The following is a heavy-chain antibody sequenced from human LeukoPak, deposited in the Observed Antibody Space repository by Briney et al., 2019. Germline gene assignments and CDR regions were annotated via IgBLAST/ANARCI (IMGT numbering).Heavy chain of an antibody. Sequence: ASVKDSCQASGYTFTSYDINWVRQATGQGGEGMGWMNPNRGKPGYAQKFQGRVTMTRNTSISTADMELSSLRFDDPAVYYCARGAVRYFDWLRNYYYYYYMDGWGKGTTVTTSS. CDR1: GYTFTSYD. D-gene: IGHD3-9*01. J-gene: IGHJ6*03. V-gene: IGHV1-8*01. CDR2: MNPNRGKP. CDR3: ARGAVRYFDWLRNYYYYYYMDG.